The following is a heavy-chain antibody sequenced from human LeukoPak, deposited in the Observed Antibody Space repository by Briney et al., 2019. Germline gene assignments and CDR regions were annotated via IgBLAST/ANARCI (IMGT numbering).Heavy chain of an antibody. D-gene: IGHD3-10*01. CDR1: GYTFTGYY. CDR2: VNPNSGGT. CDR3: ARLLPSRITMVRGASYYFDY. J-gene: IGHJ4*02. Sequence: ASVKVSCKASGYTFTGYYMHWVRQAPGQGLEWMGWVNPNSGGTNYAQKFQGRVTMTRDTSISTAYMELSRLRSDDTAVYYCARLLPSRITMVRGASYYFDYWGQGTLVTVSS. V-gene: IGHV1-2*02.